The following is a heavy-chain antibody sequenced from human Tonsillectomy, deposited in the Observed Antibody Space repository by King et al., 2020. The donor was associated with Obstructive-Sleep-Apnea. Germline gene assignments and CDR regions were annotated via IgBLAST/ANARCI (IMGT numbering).Heavy chain of an antibody. CDR1: GFTFSSYG. J-gene: IGHJ4*02. D-gene: IGHD6-19*01. V-gene: IGHV3-30*02. CDR2: IRYDGSNK. Sequence: VQLVESGGGVVQPGGSLRLSCAASGFTFSSYGMHWVRQAPGKGLEWVAFIRYDGSNKYYADSVKGRFTISRDNSKNTLYLQMNSLRAEDTAVYYCAKDLGHLWSIIAVAGNVFDYWGQGTLVTVSS. CDR3: AKDLGHLWSIIAVAGNVFDY.